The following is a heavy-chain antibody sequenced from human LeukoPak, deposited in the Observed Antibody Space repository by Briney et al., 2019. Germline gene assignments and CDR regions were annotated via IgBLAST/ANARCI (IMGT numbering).Heavy chain of an antibody. J-gene: IGHJ3*02. V-gene: IGHV3-21*01. CDR1: GFSVRSYS. CDR2: ISSSSSYI. D-gene: IGHD6-19*01. Sequence: PGRTLRLSCAASGFSVRSYSMDGVRQAPGKGLEWVSSISSSSSYIYYADSVKGRFTISRDNAKNSLYLQMNSLRAEDTAVYYCARDRNHEQWLVLDDAFDIWGQGTMVTVSS. CDR3: ARDRNHEQWLVLDDAFDI.